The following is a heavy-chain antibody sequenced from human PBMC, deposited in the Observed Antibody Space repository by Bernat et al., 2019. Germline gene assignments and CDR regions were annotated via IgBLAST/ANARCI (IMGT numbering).Heavy chain of an antibody. Sequence: QVQLQESGPGLVKPSETLSLTCTVSGGSISSYYWSWIRQPPGKGLEWIRYIYYSGSTNYNPSLKSRVTISVDTSKNPFSLKLRSVTAADTAVYYCARGSCSGGSCYYYYYMDVWGKGTTVTVSS. CDR1: GGSISSYY. V-gene: IGHV4-59*01. J-gene: IGHJ6*03. CDR3: ARGSCSGGSCYYYYYMDV. CDR2: IYYSGST. D-gene: IGHD2-15*01.